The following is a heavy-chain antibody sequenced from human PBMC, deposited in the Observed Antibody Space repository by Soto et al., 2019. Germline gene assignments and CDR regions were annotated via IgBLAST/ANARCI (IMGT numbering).Heavy chain of an antibody. Sequence: GASVKVSCKASGYTFTSYGISWVRQAPGQGLEWMGWISAYNGNTNYAQKLQGRVTMTTDTSTSTAYMELSSLRSEDTAVYYCARVPVFFSHFSRIVVVAAHYYMDVWGKGTTVTVSS. V-gene: IGHV1-18*01. J-gene: IGHJ6*03. CDR1: GYTFTSYG. CDR3: ARVPVFFSHFSRIVVVAAHYYMDV. D-gene: IGHD2-15*01. CDR2: ISAYNGNT.